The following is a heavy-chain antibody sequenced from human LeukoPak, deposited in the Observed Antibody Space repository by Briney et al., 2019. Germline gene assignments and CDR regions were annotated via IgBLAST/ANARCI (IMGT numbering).Heavy chain of an antibody. CDR1: GASMSSNY. Sequence: SETLSLTCNVSGASMSSNYWSWIRQPPGKGLEWIGYIYHSGNTNYSPSLESRVTMSVDESKNQFSLRVHFVSAADTAVYYCASTRRAAVAGRFDSWGQGSLVTVSS. V-gene: IGHV4-4*09. J-gene: IGHJ4*02. CDR3: ASTRRAAVAGRFDS. D-gene: IGHD6-19*01. CDR2: IYHSGNT.